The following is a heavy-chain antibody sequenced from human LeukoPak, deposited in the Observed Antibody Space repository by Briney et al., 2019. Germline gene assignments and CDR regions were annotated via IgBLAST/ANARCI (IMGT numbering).Heavy chain of an antibody. V-gene: IGHV4-34*01. D-gene: IGHD3-22*01. J-gene: IGHJ4*02. CDR1: GGSFSGYY. Sequence: PSESLSLTCAVYGGSFSGYYWSWIRQPPGKGLEWIGEINHSGSTNYNPSLKSRVTISVDTSKNQFSLKQSSVTAADTAVYYCASASFYYDSSGYYDYWGQGTLVTVSS. CDR2: INHSGST. CDR3: ASASFYYDSSGYYDY.